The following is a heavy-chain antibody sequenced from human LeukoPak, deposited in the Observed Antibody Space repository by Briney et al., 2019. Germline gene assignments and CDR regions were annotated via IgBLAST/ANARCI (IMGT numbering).Heavy chain of an antibody. J-gene: IGHJ4*02. Sequence: ASVKVSCKVSGYTLTELSMHWVRQAPGKGLEWMGGFDPEDGETIYAQKFQGRVTMTEDTSTDTAYMELSSLRSEDTAVYYCATARIAVAGNPYFDYWGQGTLVTVSS. D-gene: IGHD6-19*01. CDR2: FDPEDGET. V-gene: IGHV1-24*01. CDR1: GYTLTELS. CDR3: ATARIAVAGNPYFDY.